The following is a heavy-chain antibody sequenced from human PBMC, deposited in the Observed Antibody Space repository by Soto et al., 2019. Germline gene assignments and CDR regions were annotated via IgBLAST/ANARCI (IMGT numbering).Heavy chain of an antibody. CDR2: ISWNSATI. V-gene: IGHV3-9*01. CDR1: GFRFDNYV. CDR3: VRVTGYGGNWGFEP. D-gene: IGHD7-27*01. J-gene: IGHJ1*01. Sequence: GGSLRLSCTASGFRFDNYVMDWVRQAPGKGLEWVSSISWNSATIHYADSVKGRFTISRDNAKNSLYLEMNSLRPDDTALYYCVRVTGYGGNWGFEPWGQGTLVTVSS.